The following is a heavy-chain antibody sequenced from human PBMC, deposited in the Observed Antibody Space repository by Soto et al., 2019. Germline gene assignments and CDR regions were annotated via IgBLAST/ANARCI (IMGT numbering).Heavy chain of an antibody. CDR3: ARGSGIVALPGELEDVKYDY. CDR2: INESGNT. Sequence: QVQLQQWGAGLVKPSETLSLSCAVYGQSFSGHSWAWIRQPPGKGLEWIGEINESGNTYYIPSHKSRVTISTDTSKNQFSLKLSSVSAADTAAYFCARGSGIVALPGELEDVKYDYWGQGTLVNVSS. J-gene: IGHJ4*02. CDR1: GQSFSGHS. D-gene: IGHD1-1*01. V-gene: IGHV4-34*01.